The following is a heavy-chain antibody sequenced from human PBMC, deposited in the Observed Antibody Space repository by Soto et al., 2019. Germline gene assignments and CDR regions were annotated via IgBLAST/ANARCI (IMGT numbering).Heavy chain of an antibody. CDR2: ISYDGSNK. CDR3: AREYSSIYYYGMDV. J-gene: IGHJ6*02. V-gene: IGHV3-30-3*01. Sequence: GGSLRLSCAASGFTFSSYAMHWVRQAPGKGLEWVAVISYDGSNKFYADSVKGRFTISRDNSKNTLYLQMNSLRAEDTAVYYCAREYSSIYYYGMDVWGQGTTVTVSS. CDR1: GFTFSSYA. D-gene: IGHD6-19*01.